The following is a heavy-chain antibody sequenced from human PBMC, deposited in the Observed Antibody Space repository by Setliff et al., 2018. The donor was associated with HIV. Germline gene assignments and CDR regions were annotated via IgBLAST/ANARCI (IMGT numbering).Heavy chain of an antibody. CDR1: GDSISSGGYF. J-gene: IGHJ4*02. CDR3: ARGGRKDLTDN. D-gene: IGHD3-16*01. CDR2: IYKTGST. Sequence: SETLSLTCTVSGDSISSGGYFWIWIRQHPGQGLEWMGYIYKTGSTYYNLSLKSRMTISLDTSKNQFFLKLNSVTAADTAIYYCARGGRKDLTDNWGQGTLVTVSS. V-gene: IGHV4-31*03.